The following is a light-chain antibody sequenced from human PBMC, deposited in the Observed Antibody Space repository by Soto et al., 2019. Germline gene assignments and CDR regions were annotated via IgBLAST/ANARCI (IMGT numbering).Light chain of an antibody. Sequence: QSVLTQPPSASGTPGQRVTISCSGSSSNIGSNSVNWYQQLPGTAPKLLIYSTNQRPSGVPDRFSGSKSDTSASLAISGLQSEDEADYYCAAWDDSLNGEVVFCGGTKRTVL. J-gene: IGLJ2*01. CDR2: STN. V-gene: IGLV1-44*01. CDR1: SSNIGSNS. CDR3: AAWDDSLNGEVV.